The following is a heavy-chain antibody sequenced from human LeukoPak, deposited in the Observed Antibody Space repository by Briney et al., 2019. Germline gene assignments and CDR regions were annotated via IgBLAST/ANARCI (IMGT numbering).Heavy chain of an antibody. D-gene: IGHD3-10*01. V-gene: IGHV4-39*01. Sequence: PSETLSLTCTVSGGSISSSSHYWGWIRQPPGKGLEWIGSIYYSGSTYYNPSLKSRVTISVDTSKNQFSLKLSSVTAADTAVYYCARREWGRLWFGENPMDVWGQGTTVTVSS. CDR2: IYYSGST. CDR1: GGSISSSSHY. J-gene: IGHJ6*02. CDR3: ARREWGRLWFGENPMDV.